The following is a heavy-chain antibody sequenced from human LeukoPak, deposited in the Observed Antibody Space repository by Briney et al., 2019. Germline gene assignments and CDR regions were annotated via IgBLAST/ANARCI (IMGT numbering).Heavy chain of an antibody. CDR1: GGSFSGYY. J-gene: IGHJ4*02. V-gene: IGHV4-34*01. CDR3: AREVWGYYYDSSGYYDTNFDY. CDR2: INHSGST. D-gene: IGHD3-22*01. Sequence: SETLSLTCAVYGGSFSGYYWSWIRQPPGKGLERIGEINHSGSTNYNPSLKSRVTISVDTSKNQFSLKLSSVTAADTAVYYCAREVWGYYYDSSGYYDTNFDYWGQGTLVTVSS.